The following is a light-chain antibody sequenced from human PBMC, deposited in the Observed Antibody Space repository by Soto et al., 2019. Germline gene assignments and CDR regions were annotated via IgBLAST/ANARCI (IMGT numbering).Light chain of an antibody. CDR2: DNN. J-gene: IGLJ2*01. CDR3: GTWESSLSAVV. CDR1: SSNIGNNY. V-gene: IGLV1-51*01. Sequence: QSVLTQPPSVSAAPGQKVTISRSGSSSNIGNNYVSWYQQLPGTAPKLLIYDNNKRPSGIPDRFSGSKSGTSATLGITGLQTGDEADYYGGTWESSLSAVVFGGGTKLTVL.